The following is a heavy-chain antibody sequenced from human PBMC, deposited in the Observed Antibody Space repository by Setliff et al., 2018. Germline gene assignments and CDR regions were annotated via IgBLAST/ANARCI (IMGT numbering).Heavy chain of an antibody. Sequence: ASVKVSCKASGYTFTDSFIHWVRQAPGQGFEWLGWINPNRDDTKYEQKFQHRILMAKDTSLNTVYMELRSLRSDDTALYYCARDGSAFFYEHWGQGSLVTVSS. CDR1: GYTFTDSF. V-gene: IGHV1-2*02. D-gene: IGHD1-26*01. CDR2: INPNRDDT. J-gene: IGHJ4*02. CDR3: ARDGSAFFYEH.